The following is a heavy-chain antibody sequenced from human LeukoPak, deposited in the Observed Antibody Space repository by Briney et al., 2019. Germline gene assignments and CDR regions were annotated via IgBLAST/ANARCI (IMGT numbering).Heavy chain of an antibody. CDR3: VKEGTAYSSTYYDY. V-gene: IGHV3-23*01. CDR1: GFTFSSYA. Sequence: GGSLSLPYAPSGFTFSSYAMSWVRQAPGKGLEWVAVISGGGSGTYYADSVRGRFTISRDNPRNMLFLQMNSLRADDTAVYYCVKEGTAYSSTYYDYWGQGTLVTVSS. J-gene: IGHJ4*02. CDR2: ISGGGSGT. D-gene: IGHD3/OR15-3a*01.